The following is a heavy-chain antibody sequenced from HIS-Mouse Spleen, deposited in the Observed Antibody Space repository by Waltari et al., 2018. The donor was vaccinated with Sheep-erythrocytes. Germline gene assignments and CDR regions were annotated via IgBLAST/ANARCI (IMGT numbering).Heavy chain of an antibody. CDR3: ASRVNYYDSSGYSSLDY. Sequence: QVQLQQWGAGLLKPSETLSLTCAVYGGSFSGYYWSWIRQPPGKGLEWIGEINHSGSTNYNPSLKSRVTISVDTSKNQFSLKLSSMTAADTAVYYCASRVNYYDSSGYSSLDYWGQGTLVTVSS. D-gene: IGHD3-22*01. CDR2: INHSGST. CDR1: GGSFSGYY. J-gene: IGHJ4*02. V-gene: IGHV4-34*01.